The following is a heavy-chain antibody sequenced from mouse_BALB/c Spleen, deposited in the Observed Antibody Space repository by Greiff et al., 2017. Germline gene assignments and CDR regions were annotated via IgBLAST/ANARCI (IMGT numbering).Heavy chain of an antibody. CDR2: INPSTGYT. CDR1: GYTFTSYW. J-gene: IGHJ2*01. Sequence: QVQLQQSGAELAKPGASVKMSCKASGYTFTSYWMHWVKQRPGQGLEWIGYINPSTGYTEYNQKFKDKATLTADKSSSTAYMQLSSLTSEDSAVYYCARKGYGSSYYFDYWGQGTTLTVSS. CDR3: ARKGYGSSYYFDY. V-gene: IGHV1-7*01. D-gene: IGHD1-1*01.